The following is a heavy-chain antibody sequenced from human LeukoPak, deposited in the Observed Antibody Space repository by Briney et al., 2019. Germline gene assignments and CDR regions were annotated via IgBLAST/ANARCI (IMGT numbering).Heavy chain of an antibody. V-gene: IGHV3-74*01. J-gene: IGHJ1*01. CDR3: ARAPSEIGGYYPEYFRH. Sequence: PGGSLRLSCAASGFTFSGYWIYWVRQAPGKGLVWVSRIKSDGSTRYADSVKGRFTISRDNAKNTVSLQMNSLRAEGTGVYYCARAPSEIGGYYPEYFRHWGQGTLVTVSP. D-gene: IGHD3-22*01. CDR2: IKSDGST. CDR1: GFTFSGYW.